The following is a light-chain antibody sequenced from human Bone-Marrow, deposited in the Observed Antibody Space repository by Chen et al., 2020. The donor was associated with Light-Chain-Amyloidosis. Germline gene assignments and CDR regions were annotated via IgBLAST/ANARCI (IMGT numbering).Light chain of an antibody. CDR2: GAS. Sequence: EIVLTQSPGTLSLSPGEISTLSGRASQSISSNYLAWHQQKPGQAPRLLIYGASIRATCIPDTCSGSWHGTAFTLTISRLKAEDIEVYYCQQYDSSPPMYTFGQETKLEIK. CDR3: QQYDSSPPMYT. V-gene: IGKV3-20*01. J-gene: IGKJ2*01. CDR1: QSISSNY.